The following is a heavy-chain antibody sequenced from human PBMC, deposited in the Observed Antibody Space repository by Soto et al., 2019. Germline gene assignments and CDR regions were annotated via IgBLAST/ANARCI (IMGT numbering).Heavy chain of an antibody. CDR2: ISYDGSNK. CDR3: ARDEVVVVSRGAFDI. D-gene: IGHD2-15*01. CDR1: GFTFSSYA. Sequence: GGSLRLSCAASGFTFSSYAMHWVRQAPGKGLEWVAVISYDGSNKYYADSVKGRFTISRDNSKNTLYLQMNSLRAEDTAVYYSARDEVVVVSRGAFDIWGQGTMVTVSS. J-gene: IGHJ3*02. V-gene: IGHV3-30-3*01.